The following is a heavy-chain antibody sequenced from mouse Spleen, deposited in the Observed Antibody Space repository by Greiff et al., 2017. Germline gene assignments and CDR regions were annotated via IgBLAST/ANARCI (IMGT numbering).Heavy chain of an antibody. CDR2: INYDGSST. CDR1: GFTFSDYY. V-gene: IGHV5-16*01. J-gene: IGHJ2*01. D-gene: IGHD2-4*01. CDR3: ARERVYDYDDGYYFDY. Sequence: EVKLVESEGGLVQPGSSMKLSCTASGFTFSDYYMAWVRQVPEKGLEWVANINYDGSSTYYLDSLKSRFIISRDNAKNILYLQMSSLKSEDTATYYCARERVYDYDDGYYFDYWGQGTTLTVSS.